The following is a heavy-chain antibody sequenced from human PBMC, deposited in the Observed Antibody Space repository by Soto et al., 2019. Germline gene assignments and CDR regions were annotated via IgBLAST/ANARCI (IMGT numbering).Heavy chain of an antibody. Sequence: PGESLKISCKGSGSSFANSWITWVRQMPGKGLEWMGRIDPSDSYTHYSPSFQGHVTISVDKSINTAYLRWNSLKASDSAKYYCARHGGGRIAVTGFMGMDVWGQGTAVTVSS. D-gene: IGHD6-13*01. V-gene: IGHV5-10-1*01. CDR2: IDPSDSYT. J-gene: IGHJ6*02. CDR3: ARHGGGRIAVTGFMGMDV. CDR1: GSSFANSW.